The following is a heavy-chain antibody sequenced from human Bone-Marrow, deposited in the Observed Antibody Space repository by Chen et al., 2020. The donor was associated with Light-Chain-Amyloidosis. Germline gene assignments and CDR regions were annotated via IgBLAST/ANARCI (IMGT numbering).Heavy chain of an antibody. CDR3: ARRRDGYNFDY. J-gene: IGHJ4*02. D-gene: IGHD5-12*01. V-gene: IGHV5-51*01. Sequence: GQLEQSGPEVKKPGESLKISCKGSGYTFPNYWIGWVRQMPGKGLEWMWVIYPDDSDARYSPSFEGQVTISADKSITTAYLQWRSLKASDTAMYYCARRRDGYNFDYWGQGTLVTVSS. CDR2: IYPDDSDA. CDR1: GYTFPNYW.